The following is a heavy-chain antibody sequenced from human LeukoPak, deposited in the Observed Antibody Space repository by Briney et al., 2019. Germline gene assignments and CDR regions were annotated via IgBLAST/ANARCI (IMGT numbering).Heavy chain of an antibody. CDR1: GGSISSYY. J-gene: IGHJ2*01. Sequence: PSETLSLTCTVSGGSISSYYWSWIRQPPGKGLEWIGYIYYSGSTNYNPSLKSRVTISVDTSKNQFSLKLSSVTAADTAVYYCASTQPGIAVAGSDWYFDLWGRGTLVTVSS. CDR3: ASTQPGIAVAGSDWYFDL. V-gene: IGHV4-59*01. CDR2: IYYSGST. D-gene: IGHD6-19*01.